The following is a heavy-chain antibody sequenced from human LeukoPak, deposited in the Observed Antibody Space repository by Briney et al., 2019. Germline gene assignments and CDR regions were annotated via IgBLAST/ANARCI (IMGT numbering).Heavy chain of an antibody. CDR2: MNHSGST. CDR1: GGSFSGYY. V-gene: IGHV4-34*01. J-gene: IGHJ4*02. D-gene: IGHD2-2*01. Sequence: SETLSLTCAVYGGSFSGYYWSWIRQPPGKGREWMGEMNHSGSTNYNPSLKRRGTISVDKSKNQFSLKLSSVTAADTAVYYCARERNYCSSTSCYGFFDYWGQGTLVTVSS. CDR3: ARERNYCSSTSCYGFFDY.